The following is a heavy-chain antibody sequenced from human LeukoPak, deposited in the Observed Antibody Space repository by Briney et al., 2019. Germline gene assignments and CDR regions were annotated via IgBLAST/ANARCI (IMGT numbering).Heavy chain of an antibody. CDR2: FDPEDGET. D-gene: IGHD7-27*01. Sequence: ASVKVSCKVSGYTLTELSMHWVRQAPGKGLEWMGGFDPEDGETIYAQKFQGRVTMTEDTSTDTAYMELSSLRSEDTAVYYCATLGGHWGRNWVTDYWGQGTLVTVSS. J-gene: IGHJ4*02. CDR1: GYTLTELS. V-gene: IGHV1-24*01. CDR3: ATLGGHWGRNWVTDY.